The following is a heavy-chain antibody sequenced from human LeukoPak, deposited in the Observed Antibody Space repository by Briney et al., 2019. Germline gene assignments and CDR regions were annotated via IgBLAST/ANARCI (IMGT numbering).Heavy chain of an antibody. J-gene: IGHJ3*02. V-gene: IGHV1-18*01. CDR2: ISAYNGNT. Sequence: ASVKVSCKASGYTFTSYGISWVRQAPGQGLEWMGWISAYNGNTNYAQKLQGRVTMTTDTSTSTAYMELRSLRSDDTAVYYCARDVEDTVATGDAFDIWGQGTMVTVSS. CDR1: GYTFTSYG. CDR3: ARDVEDTVATGDAFDI. D-gene: IGHD5-12*01.